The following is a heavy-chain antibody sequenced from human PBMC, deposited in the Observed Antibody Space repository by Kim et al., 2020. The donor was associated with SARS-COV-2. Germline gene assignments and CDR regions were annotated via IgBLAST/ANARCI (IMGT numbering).Heavy chain of an antibody. Sequence: GESLKISCKGSGYSFTSYWIGWVRQMPGKGLEWMGIIYPGDSDTRYSPSFQGQVTISADKSISTAYLQWSSLKASDTAMYYCARSQSGSIRAYAFDIWGQGTMVTVSS. V-gene: IGHV5-51*01. J-gene: IGHJ3*02. CDR2: IYPGDSDT. CDR1: GYSFTSYW. CDR3: ARSQSGSIRAYAFDI. D-gene: IGHD2-2*01.